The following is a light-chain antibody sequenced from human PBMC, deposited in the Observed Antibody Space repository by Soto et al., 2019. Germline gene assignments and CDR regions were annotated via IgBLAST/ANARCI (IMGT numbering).Light chain of an antibody. V-gene: IGKV3-20*01. CDR3: HQYGSSPGT. Sequence: EVVLTQSPGTLSLSPGERATLSCRASQSVTSNYLAWYQQKPGQAPRLLIYGASNRATGIPDRFGGSGSGTDFALTVSRLEPAAFAVYYCHQYGSSPGTFGQGTKLEIK. J-gene: IGKJ2*01. CDR2: GAS. CDR1: QSVTSNY.